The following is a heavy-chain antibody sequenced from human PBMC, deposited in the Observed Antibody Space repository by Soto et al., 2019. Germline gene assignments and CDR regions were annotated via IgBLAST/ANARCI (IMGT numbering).Heavy chain of an antibody. Sequence: ETLSLTCTVSGGSISSSSYYWGWIRQPPGKGLEWIGSIYYSGSTYYNPSLKSRVTISVDTSKNQFSLKLSSVTAADTAVYYCARRQQQLLLNWFDPWGQGTLVTVSS. D-gene: IGHD6-13*01. CDR3: ARRQQQLLLNWFDP. CDR2: IYYSGST. J-gene: IGHJ5*02. CDR1: GGSISSSSYY. V-gene: IGHV4-39*01.